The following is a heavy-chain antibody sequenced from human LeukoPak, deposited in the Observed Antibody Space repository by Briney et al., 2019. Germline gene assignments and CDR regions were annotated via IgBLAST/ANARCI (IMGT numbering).Heavy chain of an antibody. D-gene: IGHD3-3*01. CDR1: GFTFSTYG. J-gene: IGHJ4*02. V-gene: IGHV3-33*01. Sequence: GGSLRLSCAASGFTFSTYGMHWVRQAPGKGLEWVAVIWYDGSSKYYADSVKGRFTISRDNSKNTLYLQVNSLRVEDTAAYYCARDYDHYFDYWGQGTLVTVSS. CDR3: ARDYDHYFDY. CDR2: IWYDGSSK.